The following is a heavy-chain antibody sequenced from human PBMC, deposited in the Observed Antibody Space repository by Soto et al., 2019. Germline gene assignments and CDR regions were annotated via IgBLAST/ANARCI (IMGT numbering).Heavy chain of an antibody. CDR2: IYYSGST. J-gene: IGHJ5*02. D-gene: IGHD5-12*01. Sequence: SETLSLTCTVSGGSISSGDYYWSWIRQPPGKGLEWIGYIYYSGSTYYNPSLKSRVTISVDTSKNQFSLKLSSVTAADTAVYYCARDRGYSGHNWFDPWGQGTLVTVSS. V-gene: IGHV4-30-4*01. CDR3: ARDRGYSGHNWFDP. CDR1: GGSISSGDYY.